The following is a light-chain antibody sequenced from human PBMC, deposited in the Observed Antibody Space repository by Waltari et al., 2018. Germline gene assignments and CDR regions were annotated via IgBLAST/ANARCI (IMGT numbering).Light chain of an antibody. CDR3: QQYYSTPGT. J-gene: IGKJ1*01. V-gene: IGKV4-1*01. Sequence: DIVMTQSPDSLAVSLGERATINCKSSQSVLYSSNNKNYLAWYQQKPGQPPKLLIYWASTRESGVPDRFSGSGSGTDFTLTIGSLQAEDVAVYYCQQYYSTPGTFGQGTKEEIK. CDR2: WAS. CDR1: QSVLYSSNNKNY.